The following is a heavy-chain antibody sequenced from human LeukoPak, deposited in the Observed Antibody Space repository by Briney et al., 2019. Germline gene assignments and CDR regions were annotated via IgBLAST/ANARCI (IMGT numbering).Heavy chain of an antibody. J-gene: IGHJ4*02. CDR1: GFTFSSYW. CDR3: VRKEGSYGGNEGY. V-gene: IGHV3-7*01. Sequence: GGSLRLSCAASGFTFSSYWMSWVRQAPGKGLEWVANIKQDGSEKYYVGSVRGRFTISRDNAKNSLYLQMNSLRVEDTAVYYCVRKEGSYGGNEGYWGQGTLVTVSS. CDR2: IKQDGSEK. D-gene: IGHD4-23*01.